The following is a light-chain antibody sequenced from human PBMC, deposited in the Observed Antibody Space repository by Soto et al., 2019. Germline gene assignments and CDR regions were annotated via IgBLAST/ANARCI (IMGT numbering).Light chain of an antibody. CDR1: QSVSSN. V-gene: IGKV3-15*01. CDR2: GAS. J-gene: IGKJ1*01. Sequence: EIVMTQSPATLSVSPGERATLSCRASQSVSSNLVWYQQKPGQAPRLLIYGASTRATGIPARFSGSGSGTEFTLTISILQSEDFAVYYCQQYNNWPRTFGQGTKV. CDR3: QQYNNWPRT.